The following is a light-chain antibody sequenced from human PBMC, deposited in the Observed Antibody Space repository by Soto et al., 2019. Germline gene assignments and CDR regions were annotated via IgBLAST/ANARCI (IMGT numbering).Light chain of an antibody. CDR3: QQYDRSPYT. Sequence: EIVLTQSSGTLSLSPGERATLSCRASQTVTATYVAWFQQIPGQAPRLLIYDTSTRPTGIPDRFSGSGSGTDFTLTISRLEPEDSAVYYCQQYDRSPYTFGQGTKLEIK. CDR1: QTVTATY. J-gene: IGKJ2*01. CDR2: DTS. V-gene: IGKV3-20*01.